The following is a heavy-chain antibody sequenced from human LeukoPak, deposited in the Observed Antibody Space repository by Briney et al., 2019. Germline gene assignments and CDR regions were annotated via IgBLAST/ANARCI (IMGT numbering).Heavy chain of an antibody. CDR3: ARSIRGIAAAGPYYYYGMDV. V-gene: IGHV4-59*08. Sequence: SETLSLTCTVSGGSISSYYWSWIRQPPGKGLEWIGYIYYSGSTNYNPSLKSRVTISVDTSKNQFSLKLSSVTAADTAVYYCARSIRGIAAAGPYYYYGMDVWGQGTTVTVSS. J-gene: IGHJ6*02. D-gene: IGHD6-13*01. CDR1: GGSISSYY. CDR2: IYYSGST.